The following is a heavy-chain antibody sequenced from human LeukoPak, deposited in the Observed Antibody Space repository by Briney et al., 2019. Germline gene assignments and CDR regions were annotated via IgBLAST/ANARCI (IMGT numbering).Heavy chain of an antibody. CDR2: INPNSGDT. CDR1: GYTFTGYH. D-gene: IGHD6-19*01. V-gene: IGHV1-2*06. Sequence: ASVKVSCKASGYTFTGYHMHWVRQAPGQGLEWMGRINPNSGDTNYAQKFQGRVTMTRDTSISTAYMELRSLRSDDTAVYYCARDIVVAVAAPDAFDIWGQGTMVTVSS. CDR3: ARDIVVAVAAPDAFDI. J-gene: IGHJ3*02.